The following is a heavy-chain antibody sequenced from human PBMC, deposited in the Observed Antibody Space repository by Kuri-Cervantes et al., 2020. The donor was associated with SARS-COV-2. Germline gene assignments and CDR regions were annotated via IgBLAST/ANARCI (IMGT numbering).Heavy chain of an antibody. CDR1: GFTFSNAW. CDR2: IKSKTDGGTT. D-gene: IGHD3-3*01. Sequence: GGSLRLSCAASGFTFSNAWMSWVRQAPGKGLEWVGRIKSKTDGGTTDYAAPVKGRFTISRDDSKNTLYLQMNSLKTEDTAVYYCTTQITIFGVVIRGDYWGQGTRGTVSS. V-gene: IGHV3-15*01. CDR3: TTQITIFGVVIRGDY. J-gene: IGHJ4*02.